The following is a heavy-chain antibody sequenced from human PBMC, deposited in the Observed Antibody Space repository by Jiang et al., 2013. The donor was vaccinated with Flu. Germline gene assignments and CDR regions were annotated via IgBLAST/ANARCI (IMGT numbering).Heavy chain of an antibody. CDR1: GFPVSRDY. CDR2: LYSDGDT. J-gene: IGHJ4*02. V-gene: IGHV3-53*01. Sequence: VQLVESGGGLLQSGGSLRLSCAVSGFPVSRDYMGWVRQAPGKGLEWVSVLYSDGDTSYADSVKGRFTISRDSSKNTPYLQMNSLRAEDTAVYHCARALTWGKYGSNLYYFDYWGQGTLVTVSS. D-gene: IGHD7-27*01. CDR3: ARALTWGKYGSNLYYFDY.